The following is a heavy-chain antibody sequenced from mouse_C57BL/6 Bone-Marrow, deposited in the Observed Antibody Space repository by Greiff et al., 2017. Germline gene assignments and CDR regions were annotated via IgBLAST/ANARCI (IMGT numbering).Heavy chain of an antibody. CDR3: ASYGSSYRYFDV. Sequence: EVQLVESGPELVKPGASVKMSCKASGYTFTDYNMHWVKQSHGKSLEWIGYINPNNGGTSYNQKFKGKATLTVNKSSSTAYMELRSLTSEDSAVYYCASYGSSYRYFDVWGTGTTVTVSS. D-gene: IGHD1-1*01. J-gene: IGHJ1*03. V-gene: IGHV1-22*01. CDR2: INPNNGGT. CDR1: GYTFTDYN.